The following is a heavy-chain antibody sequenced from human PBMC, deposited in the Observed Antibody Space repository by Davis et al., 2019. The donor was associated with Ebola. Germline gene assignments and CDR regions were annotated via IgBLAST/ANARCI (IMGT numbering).Heavy chain of an antibody. CDR2: ISNTAKTI. V-gene: IGHV3-48*03. Sequence: GESLKISCAASGFTFRSWDMNWVRQAPGKGLEWVSYISNTAKTIYYADSVKGRFTISRDKSNNSLYLDMNSLRVDDTAVYYCATTQWLREFDNWGQGTLVTVSS. CDR1: GFTFRSWD. CDR3: ATTQWLREFDN. D-gene: IGHD6-19*01. J-gene: IGHJ4*02.